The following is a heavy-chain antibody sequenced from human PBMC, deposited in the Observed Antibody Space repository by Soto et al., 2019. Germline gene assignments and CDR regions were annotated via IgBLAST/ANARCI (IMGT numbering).Heavy chain of an antibody. V-gene: IGHV4-59*01. Sequence: SETLSLTCTVSGGSISSYYWSWIRQPPGKGLEWIGYIYYSGSTNYNPSLKSRVTISVDTSKNQFSLKLSSVTAADTAVYYCASSSRGYSYGLRYYYYYYMDVWGKGTTVTVSS. J-gene: IGHJ6*03. CDR1: GGSISSYY. D-gene: IGHD5-18*01. CDR3: ASSSRGYSYGLRYYYYYYMDV. CDR2: IYYSGST.